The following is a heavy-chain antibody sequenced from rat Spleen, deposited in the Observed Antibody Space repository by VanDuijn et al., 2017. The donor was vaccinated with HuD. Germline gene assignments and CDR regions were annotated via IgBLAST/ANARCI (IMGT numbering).Heavy chain of an antibody. CDR3: ATAPTTVATTSW. CDR1: GFTFSNYY. D-gene: IGHD1-8*01. J-gene: IGHJ2*01. V-gene: IGHV5-27*01. Sequence: EVQLVESGGGLVQPGRSLKLSCAASGFTFSNYYMAWVRQAPTKGLEWVASISPSGGSTYYPDSVKGRFTISRDNAKSTQYLQMDSLRSEDTATYYCATAPTTVATTSWWGQGVMVTVSS. CDR2: ISPSGGST.